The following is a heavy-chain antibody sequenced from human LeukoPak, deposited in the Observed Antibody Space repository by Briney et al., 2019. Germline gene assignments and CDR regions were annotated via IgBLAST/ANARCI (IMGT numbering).Heavy chain of an antibody. D-gene: IGHD3-16*01. CDR2: IYSCGST. V-gene: IGHV3-66*01. CDR1: GFTVSSNY. J-gene: IGHJ3*02. CDR3: ARGGAQDAFDI. Sequence: GGSLRPSCAASGFTVSSNYMSWVRQAPGKGLEGVSDIYSCGSTYHADPVKGRFPISRDNSKNTLYLQMNSLRAEDTAVYYCARGGAQDAFDIWGQGTMVTVSS.